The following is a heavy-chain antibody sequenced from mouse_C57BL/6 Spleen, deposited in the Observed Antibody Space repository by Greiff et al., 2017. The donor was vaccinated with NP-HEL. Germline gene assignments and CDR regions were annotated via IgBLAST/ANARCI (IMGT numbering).Heavy chain of an antibody. J-gene: IGHJ2*01. V-gene: IGHV1-59*01. D-gene: IGHD1-1*02. CDR3: ARSRWGDY. CDR2: IDPSDSYT. Sequence: VQLQQPGAELVRPGTSVKLSCKASGYTFTSYWMHWVKQRPGQGLEWIGVIDPSDSYTNYNQKFKGKATLTVDTSSSTAYMQLSSLTSEDSAVYYCARSRWGDYWGQGTTLTVSS. CDR1: GYTFTSYW.